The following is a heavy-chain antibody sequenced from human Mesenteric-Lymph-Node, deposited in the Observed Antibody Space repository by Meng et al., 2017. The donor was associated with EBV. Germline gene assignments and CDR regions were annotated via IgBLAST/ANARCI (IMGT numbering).Heavy chain of an antibody. CDR1: GGSISRGGSY. CDR2: IYYDGTT. Sequence: QVQLEGAGPGPVQPSQTLSLTCAVSGGSISRGGSYWSWIRQPPGKGLEWVGYIYYDGTTYYNPSLKSRGTISLDTSKNHFSLKLTSVTAADTAVYYCARGIGGGYDYYLDYWGQGSLVTVSS. CDR3: ARGIGGGYDYYLDY. J-gene: IGHJ4*02. V-gene: IGHV4-30-4*01. D-gene: IGHD2-21*02.